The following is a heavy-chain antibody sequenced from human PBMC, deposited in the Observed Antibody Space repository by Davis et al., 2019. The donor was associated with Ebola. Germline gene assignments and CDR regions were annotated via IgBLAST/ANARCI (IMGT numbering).Heavy chain of an antibody. D-gene: IGHD2-15*01. V-gene: IGHV1-3*02. CDR1: GYTFTSYA. CDR3: ARDLSVVVVAATLGY. CDR2: SNAGNGNT. Sequence: ASVKVSCKASGYTFTSYAMHWVRQAPGQRLEWMGWSNAGNGNTKYSQEFQGRVTITRDTSASTAYMELSRLRSDDTAVYYCARDLSVVVVAATLGYWGQGTLVTVSS. J-gene: IGHJ4*02.